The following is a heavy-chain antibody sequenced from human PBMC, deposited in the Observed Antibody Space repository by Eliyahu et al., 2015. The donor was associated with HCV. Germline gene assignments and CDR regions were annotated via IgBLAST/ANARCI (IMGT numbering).Heavy chain of an antibody. CDR3: AKGGFCVGGGCYAPVLFDN. V-gene: IGHV3-30*02. CDR1: GSTFATYG. D-gene: IGHD2-15*01. Sequence: QVQLVESGGGVVQPGGSVXLSCAASGSTFATYGMHWVRQAPGKGLEWVXFIRYDGSNEYYPDSVKGRFIISRDNSKNTLYLQITSLRPEDTAVYYCAKGGFCVGGGCYAPVLFDNWGQGTLVTVSS. J-gene: IGHJ4*02. CDR2: IRYDGSNE.